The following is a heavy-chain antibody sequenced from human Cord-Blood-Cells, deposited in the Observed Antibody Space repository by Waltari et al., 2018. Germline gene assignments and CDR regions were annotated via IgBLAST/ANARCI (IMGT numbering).Heavy chain of an antibody. V-gene: IGHV3-9*01. D-gene: IGHD4-17*01. CDR2: ISWNSGSI. CDR1: GFTFDDYA. J-gene: IGHJ4*02. CDR3: ALRLDY. Sequence: EVQLVESGGGLVQPGRSLRLSCAASGFTFDDYAMHWVRQAPGKGLEWVSGISWNSGSIGYADSVKGRFTISRDNAKNSLYLQMNSLRAEDTALYYCALRLDYWGQGTLVTVSS.